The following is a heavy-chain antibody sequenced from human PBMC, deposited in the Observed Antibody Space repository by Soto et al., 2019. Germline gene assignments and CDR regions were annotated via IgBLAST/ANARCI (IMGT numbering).Heavy chain of an antibody. CDR1: GYTFTSYA. CDR2: INAGNGNT. V-gene: IGHV1-3*01. CDR3: ARGGGRYSGYDLSFH. D-gene: IGHD5-12*01. J-gene: IGHJ4*02. Sequence: ASVKVSCKASGYTFTSYAMHWVRQAPGQRLEWMGWINAGNGNTKYSQKFQGRVTITRDTSASTAYMELSSLRSEDTAVYYCARGGGRYSGYDLSFHWGQGTLVTVSS.